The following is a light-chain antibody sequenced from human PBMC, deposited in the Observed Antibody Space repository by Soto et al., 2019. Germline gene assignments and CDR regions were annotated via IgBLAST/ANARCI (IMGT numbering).Light chain of an antibody. CDR1: SSDVGGYNY. J-gene: IGLJ2*01. CDR2: GVS. CDR3: SSYAGTNNMV. V-gene: IGLV2-8*01. Sequence: QSALTQPPSASGSPGQSVTISCTRTSSDVGGYNYVSWYQQHPGKAPKLMIYGVSKRPSGVPDRFSGSKSGNTASLTVSGLQAEDEADYYCSSYAGTNNMVFGGGTKLTVL.